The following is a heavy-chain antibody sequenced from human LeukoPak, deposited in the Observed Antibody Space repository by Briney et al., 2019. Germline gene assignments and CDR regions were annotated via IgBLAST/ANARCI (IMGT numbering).Heavy chain of an antibody. Sequence: ASVKVSCKASGYTFTSYDINWVRQATGQGLEWMGWMNPNSGNTGYAQKFQGRVTMTRNTSISTAYMELSSLRSEDTAVYYCARRCYGSERVVVNGYFDYWGQGTLVTVSS. J-gene: IGHJ4*02. CDR2: MNPNSGNT. V-gene: IGHV1-8*01. CDR1: GYTFTSYD. D-gene: IGHD3-22*01. CDR3: ARRCYGSERVVVNGYFDY.